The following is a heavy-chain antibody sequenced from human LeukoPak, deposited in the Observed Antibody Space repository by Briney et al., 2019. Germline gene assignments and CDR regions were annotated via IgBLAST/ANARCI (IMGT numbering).Heavy chain of an antibody. D-gene: IGHD4-17*01. CDR3: AREPDYGDYLSWFDP. J-gene: IGHJ5*02. CDR1: GGSISSGGYY. Sequence: SETLSLTCTVSGGSISSGGYYWSWIRQPPGKGLEWIGYIYHSGSTYYNPSLKSRVTISVDRSKNQFSLKLSSVTAADTAVYYCAREPDYGDYLSWFDPWGQGTLVTVSS. V-gene: IGHV4-30-2*01. CDR2: IYHSGST.